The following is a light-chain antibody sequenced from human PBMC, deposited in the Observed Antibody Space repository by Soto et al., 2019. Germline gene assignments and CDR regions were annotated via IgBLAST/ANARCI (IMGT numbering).Light chain of an antibody. Sequence: DIQMTQSPSSVSASVGDTVTITCRASQDILSWLAWYQLKPGEAPRLLIYASSNLQSGVPSRFSGSRSGTDFTLTISSLQPEDFATYYCQQANTFPITFGPGTRLDFK. J-gene: IGKJ3*01. CDR3: QQANTFPIT. CDR2: ASS. CDR1: QDILSW. V-gene: IGKV1-12*01.